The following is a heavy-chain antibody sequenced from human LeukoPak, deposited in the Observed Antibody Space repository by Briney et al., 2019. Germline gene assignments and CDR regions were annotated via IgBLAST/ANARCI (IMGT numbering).Heavy chain of an antibody. Sequence: QAGGSLRLSCAASGFTFDDYAVHWVRQAPGKGLEWVSGISWNSGSIGYADSVKGRFTISRDNAKNSLYLQMNSLRAEDTALYYCAKDTGYSSGWYDYWGQGTLVTVSS. V-gene: IGHV3-9*01. CDR2: ISWNSGSI. D-gene: IGHD6-19*01. CDR1: GFTFDDYA. CDR3: AKDTGYSSGWYDY. J-gene: IGHJ4*02.